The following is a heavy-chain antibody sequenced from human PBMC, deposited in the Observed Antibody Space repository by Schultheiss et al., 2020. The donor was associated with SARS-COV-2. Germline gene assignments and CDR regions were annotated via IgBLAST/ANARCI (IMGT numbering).Heavy chain of an antibody. D-gene: IGHD1-26*01. CDR2: INPSGGST. V-gene: IGHV1-46*01. Sequence: ASVKVSCKASGFTFTSSAVQWVRQAPGQGLEWMGIINPSGGSTSYAQKFQERVTITRDMSTSTAYMELSSLRSEDTAVYYCARGGGSYLNPFDYWGQGTLVTVSS. CDR3: ARGGGSYLNPFDY. CDR1: GFTFTSSA. J-gene: IGHJ4*02.